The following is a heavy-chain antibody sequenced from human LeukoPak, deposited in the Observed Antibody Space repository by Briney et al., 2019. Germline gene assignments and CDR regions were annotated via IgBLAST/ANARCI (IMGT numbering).Heavy chain of an antibody. V-gene: IGHV3-64*01. CDR3: ARGLAYCGGDCYTAEYFQH. CDR1: GFTFSSYA. J-gene: IGHJ1*01. Sequence: GGSLRLSCAASGFTFSSYAMHWVRQAPGKGLEYVSAISSNGGSTYYANSVKGRFTISRDNSKNTLYLQMGSLRAEDMAVYYCARGLAYCGGDCYTAEYFQHWGQGTLVTVSS. D-gene: IGHD2-21*02. CDR2: ISSNGGST.